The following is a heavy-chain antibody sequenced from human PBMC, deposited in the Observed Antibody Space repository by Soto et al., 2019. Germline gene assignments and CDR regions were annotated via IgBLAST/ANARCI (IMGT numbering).Heavy chain of an antibody. D-gene: IGHD6-19*01. CDR2: IYPGDSDT. Sequence: PGECLKISCKGSGYSFTSYWIGWVRQMPGKGLEWMGIIYPGDSDTRYSPSFQGQVTISADKSISTAYLQWSSLKASDTAMYYCASSTGYSSGWYVWLICQYYYYYGMDVWGQGTTGTASS. V-gene: IGHV5-51*01. CDR1: GYSFTSYW. CDR3: ASSTGYSSGWYVWLICQYYYYYGMDV. J-gene: IGHJ6*02.